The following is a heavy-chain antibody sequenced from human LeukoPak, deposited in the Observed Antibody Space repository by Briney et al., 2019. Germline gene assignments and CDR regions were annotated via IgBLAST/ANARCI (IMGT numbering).Heavy chain of an antibody. CDR1: GFTFSSYA. Sequence: PGGSLRLSCAASGFTFSSYAMSWVRQAPGKGLEWVSAISGSGGSTYYADSVKGRFTISRDNSKNTLYLQMNSLRAEDTAVYYCASSGVLRFLDPLGDAFDIWGQGTMVTVSS. V-gene: IGHV3-23*01. J-gene: IGHJ3*02. D-gene: IGHD3-3*01. CDR2: ISGSGGST. CDR3: ASSGVLRFLDPLGDAFDI.